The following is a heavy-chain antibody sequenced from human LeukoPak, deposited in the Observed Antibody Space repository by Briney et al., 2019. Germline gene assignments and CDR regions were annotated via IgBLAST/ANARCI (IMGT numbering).Heavy chain of an antibody. J-gene: IGHJ4*02. Sequence: ASVKVSCKASGYTFIGHYIHWVRQAPGQGLEWMGWINPSSGGANYAQKSQGRVTMTRGTSTSTAFMELSSLRSDDTAVYYCARAFNGYYFDFWGQGTQVTASS. CDR3: ARAFNGYYFDF. CDR1: GYTFIGHY. V-gene: IGHV1-2*02. CDR2: INPSSGGA.